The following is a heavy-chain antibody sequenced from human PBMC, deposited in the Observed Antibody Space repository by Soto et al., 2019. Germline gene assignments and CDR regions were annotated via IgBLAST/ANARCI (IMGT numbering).Heavy chain of an antibody. D-gene: IGHD6-6*01. V-gene: IGHV3-30-3*01. CDR2: ISDDGSNK. Sequence: QVQLVESGGGVVQPGRSLRLSCAASGFTFSSYAMHWVRQAPGKGLEWVAVISDDGSNKYYADSVKGRFTISRDNSKNTLYLQMNSLRAEDTAVYYCARGQALYSSSPRFYYWGQGTLVTVSS. CDR3: ARGQALYSSSPRFYY. CDR1: GFTFSSYA. J-gene: IGHJ4*02.